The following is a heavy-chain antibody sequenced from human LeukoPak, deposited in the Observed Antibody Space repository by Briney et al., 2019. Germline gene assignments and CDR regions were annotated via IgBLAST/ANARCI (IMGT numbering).Heavy chain of an antibody. D-gene: IGHD3-22*01. J-gene: IGHJ1*01. CDR1: GFTFSTYW. CDR3: ARAPSEIGGYYPEYFRH. CDR2: IKSDGST. V-gene: IGHV3-74*01. Sequence: GGSLRLSCAASGFTFSTYWMHWVRHAPGEGLVWVSRIKSDGSTNYADSVKGRFTISRDNANNTLSLQMNSLRPEDTGVYYCARAPSEIGGYYPEYFRHWGQGTLVTVSS.